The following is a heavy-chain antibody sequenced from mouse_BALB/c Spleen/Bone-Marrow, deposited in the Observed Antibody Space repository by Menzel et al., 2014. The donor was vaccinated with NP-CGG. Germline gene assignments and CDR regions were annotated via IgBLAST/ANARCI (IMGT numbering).Heavy chain of an antibody. CDR3: TRYGNYYFDY. CDR1: GCTFTSYY. CDR2: INPSNGGT. V-gene: IGHV1S81*02. Sequence: VQLQQSGAELVKPGASVKLSCKASGCTFTSYYMYWVKQRPGQGLEWIGEINPSNGGTNFNEKFKSKATLTVDKSSSTAYMQLSSLTSEDSAVYYCTRYGNYYFDYWGQGTTLTVSS. D-gene: IGHD2-1*01. J-gene: IGHJ2*01.